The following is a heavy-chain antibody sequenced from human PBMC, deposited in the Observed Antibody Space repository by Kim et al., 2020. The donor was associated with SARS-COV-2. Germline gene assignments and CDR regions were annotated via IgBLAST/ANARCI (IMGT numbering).Heavy chain of an antibody. CDR3: ARTLSGYRRRDAFDI. Sequence: PSFQGQVTISADKSISTAYLPWSSLKASDTAMYYCARTLSGYRRRDAFDIWGQGTMVTVSS. J-gene: IGHJ3*02. V-gene: IGHV5-51*01. D-gene: IGHD3-22*01.